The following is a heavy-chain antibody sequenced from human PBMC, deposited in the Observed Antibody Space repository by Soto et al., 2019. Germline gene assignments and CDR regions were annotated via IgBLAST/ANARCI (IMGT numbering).Heavy chain of an antibody. CDR3: ARAKDLSPSE. J-gene: IGHJ4*02. Sequence: PSETCLTCTVSGGSISSYYWSWIRQPAGKGLEWIGRIHTSGSTNYNPSLKSRVTMSVDTSKNQFSLKLNSVTAADTAVYYCARAKDLSPSEWGQGTLVTVSS. CDR2: IHTSGST. V-gene: IGHV4-4*07. CDR1: GGSISSYY.